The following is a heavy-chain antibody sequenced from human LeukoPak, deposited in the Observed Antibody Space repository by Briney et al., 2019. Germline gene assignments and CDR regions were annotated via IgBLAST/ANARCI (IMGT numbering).Heavy chain of an antibody. Sequence: GGSLRLSCAASGFTFSSYSMNWVRQAPGKGLEWVSSISSSSSYIYYADSVKGRFTISRDNAKNSLYLQMNSLRAEDTAVYYCARDMSITMNKYYYYGMDVWGQGTTVTVSS. D-gene: IGHD3-22*01. CDR1: GFTFSSYS. CDR2: ISSSSSYI. CDR3: ARDMSITMNKYYYYGMDV. J-gene: IGHJ6*02. V-gene: IGHV3-21*01.